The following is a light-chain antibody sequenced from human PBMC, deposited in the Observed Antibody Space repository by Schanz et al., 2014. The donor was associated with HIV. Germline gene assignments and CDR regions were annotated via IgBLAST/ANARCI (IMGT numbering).Light chain of an antibody. CDR1: NLGSKS. CDR3: QVWDTFISAV. CDR2: YDT. Sequence: SYELTQPPSVSVAPGKTASITCVANNLGSKSVHWYQQKPGQAPGLVIYYDTDRPSGIPERFSGSNSGHTATLTISRVEAGDEADYYCQVWDTFISAVFGGGTKLTVL. V-gene: IGLV3-21*01. J-gene: IGLJ2*01.